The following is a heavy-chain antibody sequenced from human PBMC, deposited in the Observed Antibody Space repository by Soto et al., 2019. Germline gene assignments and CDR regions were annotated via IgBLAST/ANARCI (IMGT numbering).Heavy chain of an antibody. CDR2: IWYDGSNK. D-gene: IGHD6-13*01. J-gene: IGHJ6*01. Sequence: GGSLRLSCAASGFTFSSYGTHWFFQAPDKKLEWEAVIWYDGSNKYYAESVKGRFTISRDNSKNTLYLQMNSLRVEDTAVYYCSRDRYSSSWYRWYYYGMDVWGQGTTVTVS. CDR1: GFTFSSYG. V-gene: IGHV3-33*01. CDR3: SRDRYSSSWYRWYYYGMDV.